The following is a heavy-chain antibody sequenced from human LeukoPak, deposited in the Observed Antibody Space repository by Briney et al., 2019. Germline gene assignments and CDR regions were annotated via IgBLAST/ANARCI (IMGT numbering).Heavy chain of an antibody. CDR2: INTDDSNI. V-gene: IGHV3-74*01. D-gene: IGHD1/OR15-1a*01. CDR1: GFTFSDYW. Sequence: GGSLRLSCAASGFTFSDYWMHWVRQAPEKGLVWVSRINTDDSNITYADSVKGRFTISRDNAKNTLYLQMNSLRAEDTAVYYCVRDRTPGIPDYWGQGTLVTVSS. J-gene: IGHJ4*02. CDR3: VRDRTPGIPDY.